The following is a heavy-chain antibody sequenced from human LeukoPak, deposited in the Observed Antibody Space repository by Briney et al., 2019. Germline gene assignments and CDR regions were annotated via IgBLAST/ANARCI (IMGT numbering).Heavy chain of an antibody. J-gene: IGHJ4*02. D-gene: IGHD3-16*01. V-gene: IGHV4-34*01. Sequence: SETLSLTCAVYGGSFSGYSWSWIRQPPGKGLEWIGEINHSGSTNYNPSLKSRVTISVDTSKNQFSLKLSSVTAADTAVYYCARARRVRRFYFDYWGQGTLVTVSS. CDR2: INHSGST. CDR3: ARARRVRRFYFDY. CDR1: GGSFSGYS.